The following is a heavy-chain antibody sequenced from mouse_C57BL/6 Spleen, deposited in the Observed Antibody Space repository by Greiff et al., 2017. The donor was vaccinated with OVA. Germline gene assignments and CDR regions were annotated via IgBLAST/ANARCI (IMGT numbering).Heavy chain of an antibody. CDR2: IYPGDGDT. CDR1: GYAFSSSW. D-gene: IGHD2-1*01. Sequence: QVQLQQSGPELVKPGASVKISCKASGYAFSSSWMNWVKQRPGKGLEWIGRIYPGDGDTNYNGKFKGKATLTADKSSSTAYMKLSSLTSGDSAVYVCADLGGNFHFDYWGQGTTLTVSS. CDR3: ADLGGNFHFDY. J-gene: IGHJ2*01. V-gene: IGHV1-82*01.